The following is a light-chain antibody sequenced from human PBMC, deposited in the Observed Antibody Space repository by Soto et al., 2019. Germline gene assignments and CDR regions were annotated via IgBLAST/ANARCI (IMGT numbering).Light chain of an antibody. CDR3: QQGF. J-gene: IGKJ3*01. CDR1: QGISSY. Sequence: DIQLTQSPSFLSASVGDRVTITCRASQGISSYLAWYQQKPGKAPKLLIYAASTLQSGVPSRFSGSGSGTEFTLTISSLQPEDFATYYCQQGFFGPGTKVDIK. V-gene: IGKV1-9*01. CDR2: AAS.